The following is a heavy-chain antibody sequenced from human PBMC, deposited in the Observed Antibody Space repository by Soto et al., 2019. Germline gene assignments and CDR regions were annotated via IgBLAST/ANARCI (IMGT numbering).Heavy chain of an antibody. D-gene: IGHD3-22*01. Sequence: ASVKVSCKASGYTFTSYGTSWVRQAPGQGLEWMGWISAYNGNTNYAQKLQGRVTMTTDTSTSTAYMELRSLRSDDTAVYYCARDLPPPAYYYDSSGPDAFDIWGQGTMVTV. J-gene: IGHJ3*02. CDR3: ARDLPPPAYYYDSSGPDAFDI. CDR2: ISAYNGNT. V-gene: IGHV1-18*04. CDR1: GYTFTSYG.